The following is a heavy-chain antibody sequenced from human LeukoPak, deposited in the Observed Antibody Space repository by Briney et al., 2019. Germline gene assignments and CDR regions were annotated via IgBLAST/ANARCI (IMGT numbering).Heavy chain of an antibody. Sequence: AGESLKISCKVSGYSFTSYCIGWVRQMPGKGLEWMGIIYPGDSGPTYSPSFQGQVTISVDKSINTAYLQWSSLQASDTAMYYCGMSGDRVPLQDDVSDVWGQGTMVTVST. CDR3: GMSGDRVPLQDDVSDV. D-gene: IGHD1-26*01. J-gene: IGHJ3*01. CDR2: IYPGDSGP. CDR1: GYSFTSYC. V-gene: IGHV5-51*01.